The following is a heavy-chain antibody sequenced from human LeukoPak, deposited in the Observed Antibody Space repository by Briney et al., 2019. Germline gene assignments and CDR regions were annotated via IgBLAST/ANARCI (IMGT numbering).Heavy chain of an antibody. V-gene: IGHV1-46*01. J-gene: IGHJ4*02. CDR3: ARVKTRSRGGPYFDY. CDR2: INPSGDST. D-gene: IGHD3-16*01. Sequence: ASVKVSCKASGYTFTSYYMHWVRQAPGQGLEWMGIINPSGDSTSYAQKFQGRVTMTRDTSTSTVYMELSSLRSEDTAVYYCARVKTRSRGGPYFDYWGQGTLVTVSS. CDR1: GYTFTSYY.